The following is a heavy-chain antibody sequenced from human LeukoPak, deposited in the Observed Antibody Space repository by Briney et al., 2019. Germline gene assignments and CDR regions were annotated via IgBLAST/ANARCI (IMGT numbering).Heavy chain of an antibody. CDR3: AILRGGTVASFEY. D-gene: IGHD3-16*01. Sequence: GGSLRLSCAASGFTFSSYEMNWVRQAPGKGLEWVSYISSSGSTIYYADSVKGRFTISRDNAKNSLYLQMNSLRVEDTAVYYCAILRGGTVASFEYWGQGTLVTVSS. CDR2: ISSSGSTI. J-gene: IGHJ4*02. V-gene: IGHV3-48*03. CDR1: GFTFSSYE.